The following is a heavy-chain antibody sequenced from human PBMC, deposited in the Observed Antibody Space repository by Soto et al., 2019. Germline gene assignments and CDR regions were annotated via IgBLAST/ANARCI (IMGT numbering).Heavy chain of an antibody. V-gene: IGHV3-21*01. Sequence: GGSLRLSCAASGFTFSSYSMHWVRQAPGKGLEWVSSIGTRSDIYYADSVKCRFTISRDNAKNSLSLQMNSMTAEDTAFYYCAREETAWPLAYGLDVWGQGTTVTVSS. D-gene: IGHD2-21*02. J-gene: IGHJ6*02. CDR1: GFTFSSYS. CDR3: AREETAWPLAYGLDV. CDR2: IGTRSDI.